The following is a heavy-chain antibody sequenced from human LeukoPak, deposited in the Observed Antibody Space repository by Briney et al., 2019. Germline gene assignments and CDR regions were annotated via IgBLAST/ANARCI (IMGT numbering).Heavy chain of an antibody. D-gene: IGHD3-3*01. CDR1: GFTFTSSA. J-gene: IGHJ4*02. CDR2: IVVGNGNT. Sequence: TSVKVSCKASGFTFTSSAMQWVRQARGQRLEWIGWIVVGNGNTNYAQKFQERVTITRDMSTSTAYMELSSLRSEDTAVYYCAAGDFRFLEWSYYFDYWGQGTLVTVSS. V-gene: IGHV1-58*02. CDR3: AAGDFRFLEWSYYFDY.